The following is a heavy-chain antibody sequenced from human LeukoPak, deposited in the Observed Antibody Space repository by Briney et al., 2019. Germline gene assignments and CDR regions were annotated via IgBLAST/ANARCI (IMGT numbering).Heavy chain of an antibody. CDR1: GGSISSSSYY. V-gene: IGHV4-61*02. CDR3: AREVVVVPAPGINWFDP. Sequence: SETLSLTCTVSGGSISSSSYYWSWIRQPAGKGLEWIGRIYTSGSTNYNPSLKSRVTISVDTSKNQFSLKLSSVTAADTAVYYCAREVVVVPAPGINWFDPWGQGTLVTVSS. J-gene: IGHJ5*02. CDR2: IYTSGST. D-gene: IGHD2-2*01.